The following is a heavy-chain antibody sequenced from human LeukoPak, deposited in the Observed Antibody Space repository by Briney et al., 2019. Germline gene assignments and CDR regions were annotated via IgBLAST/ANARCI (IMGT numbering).Heavy chain of an antibody. J-gene: IGHJ4*02. CDR2: IYPRDGST. D-gene: IGHD2-21*02. V-gene: IGHV1-46*01. Sequence: GASVKVSCKASGYTFTSNYIHWVRQAPGQGLEWMGMIYPRDGSTIYAQKFQGRVTITRDTSASTAYMDLSSLRSEDTAVYYCARNTETAIPLPYYFDYWGQGTLVTVSS. CDR1: GYTFTSNY. CDR3: ARNTETAIPLPYYFDY.